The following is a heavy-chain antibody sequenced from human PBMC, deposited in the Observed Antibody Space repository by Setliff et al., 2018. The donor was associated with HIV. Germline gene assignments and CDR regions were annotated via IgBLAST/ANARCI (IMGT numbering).Heavy chain of an antibody. CDR3: ARRDGRSMNAFQI. D-gene: IGHD2-21*01. CDR2: IDPRDSYP. CDR1: GYSFTSYW. J-gene: IGHJ3*01. Sequence: GESLKISCTGSGYSFTSYWISWVRQVPGKGLEWMGRIDPRDSYPNYSPSFQGHVTISDDKSINTAYLQWGSLQASDTATYYCARRDGRSMNAFQIWGPGTVVTVSS. V-gene: IGHV5-10-1*01.